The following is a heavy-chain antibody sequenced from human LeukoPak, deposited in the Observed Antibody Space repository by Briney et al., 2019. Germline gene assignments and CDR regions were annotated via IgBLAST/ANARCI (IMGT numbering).Heavy chain of an antibody. D-gene: IGHD3-3*01. Sequence: PSETLSLTCTVSGGSISSSSYYWGWIRQPPGKGLEWIGSIYYSGSSYYNPSLKSRVTISVDTSKNQFSLKLSSVTAADTAVYYCARYEGFWSGYPDYWGQGTLVTVSS. J-gene: IGHJ4*02. CDR2: IYYSGSS. CDR1: GGSISSSSYY. V-gene: IGHV4-39*07. CDR3: ARYEGFWSGYPDY.